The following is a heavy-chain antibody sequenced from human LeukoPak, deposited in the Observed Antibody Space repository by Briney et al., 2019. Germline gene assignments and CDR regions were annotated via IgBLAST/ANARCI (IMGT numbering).Heavy chain of an antibody. D-gene: IGHD3-16*01. CDR2: IGHDGSKI. CDR3: AKDHVTWGNRYFDH. V-gene: IGHV3-30*02. CDR1: GFSFSTFG. J-gene: IGHJ4*02. Sequence: AGGSLRLACAASGFSFSTFGMHWVRQAPGKGLEWVAFIGHDGSKIYYADSVQGRFTISRDNSKNTLYLEMNSLSGEDTALYYCAKDHVTWGNRYFDHWGQGTLGTVSS.